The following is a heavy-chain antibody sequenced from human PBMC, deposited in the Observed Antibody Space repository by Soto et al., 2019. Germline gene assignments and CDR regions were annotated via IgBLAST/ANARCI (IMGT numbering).Heavy chain of an antibody. Sequence: LRLSCEASGFSFRDVWMSWVRQIPGRGLEWVGRVKTTSEGETTNYAAPVMGRFTVSRDDSQNTLYLQMDALRPEDTAVYYCTTAGTRVGYTGSYWGQGTQVTVSS. CDR1: GFSFRDVW. CDR3: TTAGTRVGYTGSY. D-gene: IGHD3-16*02. V-gene: IGHV3-15*06. J-gene: IGHJ4*02. CDR2: VKTTSEGETT.